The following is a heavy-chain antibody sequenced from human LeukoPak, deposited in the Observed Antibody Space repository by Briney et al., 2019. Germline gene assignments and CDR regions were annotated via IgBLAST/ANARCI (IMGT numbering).Heavy chain of an antibody. CDR3: AKGVNYYDSSGYYLLFDY. CDR2: MNPNSGNT. Sequence: GASVKVSRKASGYTFTSYDVNWFRQATGQGLEWMGWMNPNSGNTGYAQKFQGRVSLTRDTSISTAYLELISLRSEDTAVYYCAKGVNYYDSSGYYLLFDYWGQGTLVTVSS. J-gene: IGHJ4*02. CDR1: GYTFTSYD. D-gene: IGHD3-22*01. V-gene: IGHV1-8*01.